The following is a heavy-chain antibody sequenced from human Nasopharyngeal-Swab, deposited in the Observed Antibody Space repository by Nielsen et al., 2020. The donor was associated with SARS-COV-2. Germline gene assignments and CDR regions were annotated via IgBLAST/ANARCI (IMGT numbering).Heavy chain of an antibody. J-gene: IGHJ5*02. V-gene: IGHV5-51*01. CDR2: IYPGDSDS. D-gene: IGHD3-3*01. Sequence: GGSLRLSCKGSGYSFTNHWIGWVRQMPGKGLEWMGIIYPGDSDSRYSPSFQGQVTISADKSINTAYLQWSSLKASDTAMYYCARLGFLANWFDPWGQGTLVTVSS. CDR1: GYSFTNHW. CDR3: ARLGFLANWFDP.